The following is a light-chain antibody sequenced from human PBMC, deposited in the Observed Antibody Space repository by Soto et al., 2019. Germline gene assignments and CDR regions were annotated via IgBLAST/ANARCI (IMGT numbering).Light chain of an antibody. J-gene: IGKJ2*01. V-gene: IGKV3-20*01. CDR2: GAS. Sequence: EIVMTQSPGTLSLSPGERATISCRASQVIGSRYLAWYHQKSGQAPRLLIYGASSRATGIPDRFSGSGSGTDFTLTLSRLEPEDFGVYYCQQFGSSIPHTFGQGNKLEIK. CDR1: QVIGSRY. CDR3: QQFGSSIPHT.